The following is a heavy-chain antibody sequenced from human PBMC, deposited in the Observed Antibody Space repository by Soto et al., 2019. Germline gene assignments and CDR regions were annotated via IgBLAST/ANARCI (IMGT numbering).Heavy chain of an antibody. V-gene: IGHV3-23*01. Sequence: EVQLLESGGGLVQPGGSLRLSCAASGFTISNYALGWVRQAPGKGLEWVSSLSGSGDNTYYADSVKGRVTIYRDNSRDNSKNTLYLPMNSLRAEDRAVYYCNRSRGWYTFDYWGQGTLGTVSS. CDR2: LSGSGDNT. D-gene: IGHD6-19*01. CDR3: NRSRGWYTFDY. J-gene: IGHJ4*02. CDR1: GFTISNYA.